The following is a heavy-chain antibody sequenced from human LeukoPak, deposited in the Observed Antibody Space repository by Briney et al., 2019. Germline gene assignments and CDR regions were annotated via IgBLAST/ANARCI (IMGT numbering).Heavy chain of an antibody. V-gene: IGHV6-1*01. Sequence: SQTLSLTCAISGDSVSSNSVAWNWIRQSPSRGLEWLGRTYYRSQWYNDYALSVRSRITINPDTSKNLFSLQLSSVTPEDTAVYYCARDRYCSTVSCSFDYWGQGTLVTVSS. CDR3: ARDRYCSTVSCSFDY. D-gene: IGHD2-2*01. CDR2: TYYRSQWYN. CDR1: GDSVSSNSVA. J-gene: IGHJ4*02.